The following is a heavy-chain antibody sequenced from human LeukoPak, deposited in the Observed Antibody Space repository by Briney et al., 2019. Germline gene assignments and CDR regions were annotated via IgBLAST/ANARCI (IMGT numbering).Heavy chain of an antibody. D-gene: IGHD3-22*01. CDR3: ARGDKFRYYDSIPQDY. CDR1: GGSISSGGYY. V-gene: IGHV4-30-2*01. CDR2: IYHSGST. Sequence: SQTLSLTCTVSGGSISSGGYYWSWIRQPPGKGLEWIGYIYHSGSTYYNPSLKSRVTISVDRSKNQFSLKLSSVTAADTAVYYCARGDKFRYYDSIPQDYWGQGTLVTVSS. J-gene: IGHJ4*02.